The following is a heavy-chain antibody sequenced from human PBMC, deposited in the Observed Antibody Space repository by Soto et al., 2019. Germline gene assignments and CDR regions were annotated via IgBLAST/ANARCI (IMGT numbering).Heavy chain of an antibody. CDR1: GGTFSSYA. Sequence: SVKVSCKASGGTFSSYAISWVRQAPGQGLEWMGGIIPIFGTANYAQKFQGRVTITADESTSTAYMELSSLRSEDTAVYYCARGGCSGGSCYSNYYYYYGMDVWGQGTTVTVSS. D-gene: IGHD2-15*01. V-gene: IGHV1-69*13. J-gene: IGHJ6*02. CDR2: IIPIFGTA. CDR3: ARGGCSGGSCYSNYYYYYGMDV.